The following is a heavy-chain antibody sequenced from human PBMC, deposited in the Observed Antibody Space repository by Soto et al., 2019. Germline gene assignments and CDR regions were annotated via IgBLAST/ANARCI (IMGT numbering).Heavy chain of an antibody. CDR1: GGSFSGYY. J-gene: IGHJ4*02. CDR3: ARQKTFGEFDY. Sequence: EARSLTCADYGGSFSGYYWCWIRHPPGKGLEWSGEINHSGSPNYNPSLKSRVTISVDTSKNQFSLKLSSVTAADRAVYYCARQKTFGEFDYWGQGTLFTVSS. D-gene: IGHD3-10*01. CDR2: INHSGSP. V-gene: IGHV4-34*01.